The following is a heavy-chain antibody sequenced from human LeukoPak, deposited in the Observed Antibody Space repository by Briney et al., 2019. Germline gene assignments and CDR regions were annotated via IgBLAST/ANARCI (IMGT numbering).Heavy chain of an antibody. D-gene: IGHD6-13*01. J-gene: IGHJ4*02. Sequence: SGGSLRLSCAASGFTFSSYEMNWVRQAPGKGLEWVSAISGSGAGAYYADSVKGRFTISRDISKNTLYLQMDGLRADDTAVYYCAKVYRSIYYFDYWGQGTLVTVSS. V-gene: IGHV3-23*01. CDR3: AKVYRSIYYFDY. CDR1: GFTFSSYE. CDR2: ISGSGAGA.